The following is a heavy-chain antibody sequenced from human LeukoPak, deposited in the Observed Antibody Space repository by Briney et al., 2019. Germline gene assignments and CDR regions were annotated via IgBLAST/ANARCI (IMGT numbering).Heavy chain of an antibody. D-gene: IGHD5-24*01. V-gene: IGHV6-1*01. CDR2: TYYRSKWYN. CDR3: ARGLWGDGYNDHPYYFDY. J-gene: IGHJ4*02. Sequence: SQTLSLTCAISGDSVSSNSAAWNWIRQSPSRGLEWLGRTYYRSKWYNDYAVSVKCRITINPDTSKNQFSLQLNSVTPEDTAVYYCARGLWGDGYNDHPYYFDYWGQGTLVTVSS. CDR1: GDSVSSNSAA.